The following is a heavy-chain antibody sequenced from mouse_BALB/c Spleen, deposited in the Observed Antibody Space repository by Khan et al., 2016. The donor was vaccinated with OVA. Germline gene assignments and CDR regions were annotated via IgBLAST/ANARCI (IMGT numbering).Heavy chain of an antibody. CDR2: INPDNDGI. CDR1: GFTFTNYF. CDR3: ANAASNCDSSIAE. Sequence: VQLQQPGPDLVKPGASVKMSCKASGFTFTNYFMHWVKQKPGQGLEWIGYINPDNDGIRYNEKFKDKATLTSDKSSSTAYLELSSLTSEDSAVYTCANAASNCDSSIAEWGQGTPVTVSA. V-gene: IGHV1S136*01. J-gene: IGHJ3*01. D-gene: IGHD4-1*01.